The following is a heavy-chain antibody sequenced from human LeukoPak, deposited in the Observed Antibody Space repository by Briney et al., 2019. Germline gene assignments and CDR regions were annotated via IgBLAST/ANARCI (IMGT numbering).Heavy chain of an antibody. CDR1: GLTFSSHA. Sequence: GGSLRLSCAASGLTFSSHAMHWVRQAPGKGLEWVAVISYDGSNKYYADSVKGRFTISRDNSKNTLYLQMNSLRAEDTAVYYCARCPLIVVVPAAMPNWFDPWGQGTLVTVSS. CDR2: ISYDGSNK. CDR3: ARCPLIVVVPAAMPNWFDP. D-gene: IGHD2-2*01. V-gene: IGHV3-30*01. J-gene: IGHJ5*02.